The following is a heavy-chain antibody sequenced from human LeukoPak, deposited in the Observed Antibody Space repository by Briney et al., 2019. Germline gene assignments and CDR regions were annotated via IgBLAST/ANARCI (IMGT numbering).Heavy chain of an antibody. CDR2: ISSSGSTI. Sequence: GGSLRLSCAASGFTFSSYEMNWVRQAPGKGLEWVSYISSSGSTIYYADSVKGRFTISRDNSLNTLFLQMNSLRAEDTAVYYCAREMIRGAYYYYALHVWGQGTTVTVSS. CDR3: AREMIRGAYYYYALHV. V-gene: IGHV3-48*03. CDR1: GFTFSSYE. J-gene: IGHJ6*02. D-gene: IGHD3-16*01.